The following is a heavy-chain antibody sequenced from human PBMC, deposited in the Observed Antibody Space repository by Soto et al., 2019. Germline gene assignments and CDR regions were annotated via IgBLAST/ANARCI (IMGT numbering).Heavy chain of an antibody. J-gene: IGHJ4*02. D-gene: IGHD6-19*01. CDR2: IIPIFGTA. V-gene: IGHV1-69*13. Sequence: SVKVSCKASGGTFSSYAISWVRQAPGQGLEWMGGIIPIFGTANYAQKFQGRVTITADESTSTAYMELSSLRSEDTAVYYCAREEAVAGAGKFDYWGQGTLVTVSS. CDR3: AREEAVAGAGKFDY. CDR1: GGTFSSYA.